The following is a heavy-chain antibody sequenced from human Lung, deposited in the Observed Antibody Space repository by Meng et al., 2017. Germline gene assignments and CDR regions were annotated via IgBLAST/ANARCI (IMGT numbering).Heavy chain of an antibody. CDR1: GGSFSDYY. D-gene: IGHD4-11*01. V-gene: IGHV4-34*01. J-gene: IGHJ4*02. Sequence: QWELRPGVVRLLQPSETLSLTCVVSGGSFSDYYWGCIRPPPGNGLEWIGENNHSGSTNYNPSLESRATISVDTSKNNLSLKLSSETVANSAVYYCARGPTTMAHDFDYWGQGTLVTVSS. CDR2: NNHSGST. CDR3: ARGPTTMAHDFDY.